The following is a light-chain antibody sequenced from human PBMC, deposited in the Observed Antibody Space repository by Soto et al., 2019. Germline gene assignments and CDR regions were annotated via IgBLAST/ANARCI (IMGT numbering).Light chain of an antibody. CDR3: QQYNKGPPEFT. J-gene: IGKJ3*01. V-gene: IGKV3-15*01. Sequence: EIVMTQSPATLSVSPGERATLSCRASQSVSSNLAWYQQKPGQAPRLLIYGASTRATGIPARFSGSGSGTEFTLTISSLQSEDFAVYYCQQYNKGPPEFTFGPGTKVDIK. CDR1: QSVSSN. CDR2: GAS.